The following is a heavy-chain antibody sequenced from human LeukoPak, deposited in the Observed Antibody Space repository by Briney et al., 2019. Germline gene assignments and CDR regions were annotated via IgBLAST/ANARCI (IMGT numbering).Heavy chain of an antibody. J-gene: IGHJ5*02. CDR2: MNPNSGNT. CDR3: ARGPNKSDGGNSGSAWFDP. Sequence: ASVKVSCKASGYTFTTYDINWVRQATGQGLEWMGWMNPNSGNTGYAQRFQGRVTMTRNTSISTAYMELSSLRSEDTAVYYCARGPNKSDGGNSGSAWFDPWGQGTLVTVSS. D-gene: IGHD4-23*01. CDR1: GYTFTTYD. V-gene: IGHV1-8*01.